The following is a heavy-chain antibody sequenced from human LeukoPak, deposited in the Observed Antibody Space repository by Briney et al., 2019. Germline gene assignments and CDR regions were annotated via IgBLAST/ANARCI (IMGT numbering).Heavy chain of an antibody. CDR2: IYYSGNT. CDR1: GGSISTYY. Sequence: KPSETLSLTCTISGGSISTYYWTWIRQPPGKGLEWIGYIYYSGNTNYNPALKSRVTISLDTSRNQFSLKLNSVTAADTAVYYCARRVTGWGTFYFDYWGQGSLVIVSS. CDR3: ARRVTGWGTFYFDY. D-gene: IGHD3-16*01. J-gene: IGHJ4*02. V-gene: IGHV4-59*08.